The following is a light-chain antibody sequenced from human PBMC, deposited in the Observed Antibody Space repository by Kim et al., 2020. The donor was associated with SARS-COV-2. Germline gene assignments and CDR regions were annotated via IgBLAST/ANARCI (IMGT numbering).Light chain of an antibody. Sequence: QPVLTQPPSVSGAPGQRVTISCTGSSSNIGAGYDVHWYQHLPGTAPKLLIYGNSNRPSGVPDRFSGSKSGTSASLAITGLQAEDEADYYCQSYDSSLSGGVFGGGTQLTVL. V-gene: IGLV1-40*01. J-gene: IGLJ2*01. CDR1: SSNIGAGYD. CDR2: GNS. CDR3: QSYDSSLSGGV.